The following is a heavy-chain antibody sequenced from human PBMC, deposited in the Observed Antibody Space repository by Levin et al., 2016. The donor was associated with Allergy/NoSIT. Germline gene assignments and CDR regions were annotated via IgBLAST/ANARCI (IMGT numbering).Heavy chain of an antibody. CDR3: ARRRGGIVDNFDY. Sequence: SETLSLTCTVSDDSISSYYWSWIRQPPGKGLEWIGYIDYSGSTNYNPSLKSRVTISVDTSKNQFSLKLSSVTAADTAVYYCARRRGGIVDNFDYWGQGTLVTVSS. D-gene: IGHD2-21*01. CDR1: DDSISSYY. V-gene: IGHV4-59*08. CDR2: IDYSGST. J-gene: IGHJ4*02.